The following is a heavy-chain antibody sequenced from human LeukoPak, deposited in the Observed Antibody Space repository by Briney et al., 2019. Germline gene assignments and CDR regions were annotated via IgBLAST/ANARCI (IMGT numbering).Heavy chain of an antibody. D-gene: IGHD1-1*01. V-gene: IGHV3-23*01. CDR1: GFSFRDYP. J-gene: IGHJ3*02. Sequence: GGSLRLSCEAAGFSFRDYPMGWVRRASGKRLEWVSGISAGADVIFYTDPVKGRFTISRDNSKNTLYLQMNSLRAEDSAEYYCAKSLLTTATGTGRAFDIWGQGTMVTVSA. CDR3: AKSLLTTATGTGRAFDI. CDR2: ISAGADVI.